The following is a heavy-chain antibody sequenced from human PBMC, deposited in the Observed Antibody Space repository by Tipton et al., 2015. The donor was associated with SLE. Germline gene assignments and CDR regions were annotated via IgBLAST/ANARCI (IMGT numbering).Heavy chain of an antibody. CDR1: GFTFSDYY. D-gene: IGHD3-3*01. V-gene: IGHV3-7*03. Sequence: SLRLSCAASGFTFSDYYMSWVRQAPGKGLEWVANIKQDGSEKYYVDSVKGRFTISRDNAKNSLYLQMNSLRAEDTAVYYCAREVHDFWSGPGFDYWGQGTLVTVSS. CDR3: AREVHDFWSGPGFDY. J-gene: IGHJ4*02. CDR2: IKQDGSEK.